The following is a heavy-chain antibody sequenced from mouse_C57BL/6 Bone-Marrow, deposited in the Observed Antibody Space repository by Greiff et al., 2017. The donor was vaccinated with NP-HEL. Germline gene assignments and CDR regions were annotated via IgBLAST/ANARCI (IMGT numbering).Heavy chain of an antibody. CDR2: ISYDGSN. Sequence: EVQLQESGPGLVKPSQSLSLTCSVTGYSITSGYYWNWIRQFPGNKLEWMGYISYDGSNNYNPSLKNRISITRDTSKNQFFLKLNSVTTEDTATHYCARDGTNWSWFAYWGQGTLVTVSA. V-gene: IGHV3-6*01. CDR1: GYSITSGYY. D-gene: IGHD4-1*01. CDR3: ARDGTNWSWFAY. J-gene: IGHJ3*01.